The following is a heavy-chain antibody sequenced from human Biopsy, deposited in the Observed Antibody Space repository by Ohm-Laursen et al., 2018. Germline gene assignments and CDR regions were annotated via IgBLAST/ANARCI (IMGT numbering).Heavy chain of an antibody. D-gene: IGHD3-9*01. CDR1: GGTFSNYG. CDR2: NIPILGTG. Sequence: VASVKVSCKSPGGTFSNYGVNWVRQAPGQGLEWLGGNIPILGTGNYAQKFQDRVTVAADTSTSTATMELRSLRSDDTAVYYCATKLTGYFHHWGQRTLVIVPS. V-gene: IGHV1-69*06. J-gene: IGHJ1*01. CDR3: ATKLTGYFHH.